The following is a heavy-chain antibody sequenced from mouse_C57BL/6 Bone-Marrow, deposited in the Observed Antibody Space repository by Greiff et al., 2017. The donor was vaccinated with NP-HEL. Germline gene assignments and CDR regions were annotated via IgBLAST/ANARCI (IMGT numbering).Heavy chain of an antibody. CDR3: AILDSSGHGEIY. J-gene: IGHJ2*01. V-gene: IGHV1-59*01. CDR1: GYTFTSYW. D-gene: IGHD3-2*02. CDR2: IDPSDSYT. Sequence: QVQLQQPGAELVRPGTSVKLSCKASGYTFTSYWMHWVKQRPGQGLEWIGVIDPSDSYTNYNQKFKGKATLTVDTSSSTAYMQLSSLTSEDSAVYYCAILDSSGHGEIYWGQGTTLTVSS.